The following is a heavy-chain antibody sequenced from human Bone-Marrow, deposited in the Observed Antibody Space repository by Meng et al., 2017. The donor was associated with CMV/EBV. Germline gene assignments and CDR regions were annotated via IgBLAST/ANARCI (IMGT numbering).Heavy chain of an antibody. D-gene: IGHD1-26*01. CDR3: AREDSGSYYVLDY. V-gene: IGHV3-30*04. CDR1: GFTFSSYA. Sequence: GESLKISCAASGFTFSSYAMHWVRQAPGKGLEWVAVISYDGSNKYYADSVKGRFTISRDNSKNPLYLQMNSLRAEDTAVYYCAREDSGSYYVLDYWGQGTLVTVSS. J-gene: IGHJ4*02. CDR2: ISYDGSNK.